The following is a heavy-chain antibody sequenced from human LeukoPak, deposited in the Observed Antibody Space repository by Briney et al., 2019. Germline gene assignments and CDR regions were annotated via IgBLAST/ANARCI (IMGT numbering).Heavy chain of an antibody. V-gene: IGHV3-23*01. Sequence: GGPLRLSCAASGFTFSSYAMSWVRQAPGKGLEWVSAISGSGGSTYYADSVKGRFTISRDNSKNTLYLQMNSLRAEDTAVYYCARGGGYYPLRDAFDIWGQGTMVTVSS. CDR3: ARGGGYYPLRDAFDI. CDR2: ISGSGGST. D-gene: IGHD3-22*01. J-gene: IGHJ3*02. CDR1: GFTFSSYA.